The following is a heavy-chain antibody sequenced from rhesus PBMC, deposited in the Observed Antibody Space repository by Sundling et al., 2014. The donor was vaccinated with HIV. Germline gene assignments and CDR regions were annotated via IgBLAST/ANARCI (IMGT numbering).Heavy chain of an antibody. D-gene: IGHD2-27*01. Sequence: QVQLVQSGAEVKKPGSSVKVSCKASGYTFTDYYMQWVRQAPGQGLEWMGRINPKTGGTDYAQKFQGRVTMTRDTSTSTAYMELSSLRSEDTAVYYCATGGLDCSGIYCYALTFHYWGQGVLVTVSS. CDR3: ATGGLDCSGIYCYALTFHY. CDR2: INPKTGGT. V-gene: IGHV1-138*01. J-gene: IGHJ4*01. CDR1: GYTFTDYY.